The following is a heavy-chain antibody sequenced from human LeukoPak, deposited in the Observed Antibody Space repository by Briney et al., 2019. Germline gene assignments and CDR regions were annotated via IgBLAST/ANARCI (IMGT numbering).Heavy chain of an antibody. V-gene: IGHV3-21*01. CDR2: ISGSSSYI. CDR1: GFTFSSYS. CDR3: ARSGKVGATLIDAFDI. D-gene: IGHD1-26*01. J-gene: IGHJ3*02. Sequence: GGSLRLSCAASGFTFSSYSMNWVRQAPGKGLEWVSCISGSSSYIYSADSAKGRFTISRHNAKNSLYLQMNSLRAEDTAVYYCARSGKVGATLIDAFDIWGQGTMVTVSS.